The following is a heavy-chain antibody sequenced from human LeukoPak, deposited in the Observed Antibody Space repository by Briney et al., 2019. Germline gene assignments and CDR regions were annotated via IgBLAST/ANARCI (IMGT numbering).Heavy chain of an antibody. CDR3: AKEEGIAVAGTSPIPAYYYYMDV. J-gene: IGHJ6*03. V-gene: IGHV3-30*02. CDR1: GFTFSSYG. D-gene: IGHD6-19*01. Sequence: GGSLRLSCAASGFTFSSYGMHWVRQAPGKGLEWVAFIRYDGSNKYYADSVKGRFTISRDNSKNTLYLQMNSLRAEDTAVYYCAKEEGIAVAGTSPIPAYYYYMDVWGKGTTVTVSS. CDR2: IRYDGSNK.